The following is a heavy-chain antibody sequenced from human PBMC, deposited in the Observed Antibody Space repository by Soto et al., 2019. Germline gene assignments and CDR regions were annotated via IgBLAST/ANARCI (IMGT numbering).Heavy chain of an antibody. Sequence: PGGSLKPSFAAPGFPSISYGMHWVRQAPGKGLEWVAVISYDGSNKHYADSVKGRFTISRDNSKNTLYLQMNSLRAEDTAVYYCAKEGSGSYYEETYYYYGMDVWGQGTTVTVSS. CDR3: AKEGSGSYYEETYYYYGMDV. CDR2: ISYDGSNK. J-gene: IGHJ6*02. D-gene: IGHD1-26*01. CDR1: GFPSISYG. V-gene: IGHV3-30*18.